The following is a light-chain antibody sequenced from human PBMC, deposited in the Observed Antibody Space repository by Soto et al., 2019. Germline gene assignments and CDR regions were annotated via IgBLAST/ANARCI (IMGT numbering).Light chain of an antibody. Sequence: QSALTQPASVSGSTGQSITSSCTGSSSDIGHYNFVSWYQHHPGKAPKLIIYDVSDRPSGVSDRFSGSKSGNTATLTISGIPAEDEADYYCSSYATNRDVLFGGGTKLTAL. V-gene: IGLV2-14*03. J-gene: IGLJ2*01. CDR1: SSDIGHYNF. CDR2: DVS. CDR3: SSYATNRDVL.